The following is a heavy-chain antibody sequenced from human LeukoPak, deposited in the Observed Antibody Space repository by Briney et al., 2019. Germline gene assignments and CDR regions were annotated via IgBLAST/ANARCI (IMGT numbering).Heavy chain of an antibody. CDR2: ISAYNGNR. CDR3: ARLMIGYDSAEGAFDI. Sequence: ASVKVSRKASGYTFTSYGISWVRQPPGQGLEWVGWISAYNGNRNYAQKLQGRVTMPTDTSTSTAYMELRSLRSEDTAVYYCARLMIGYDSAEGAFDIWGKGTMVTVS. D-gene: IGHD5-12*01. CDR1: GYTFTSYG. V-gene: IGHV1-18*01. J-gene: IGHJ3*02.